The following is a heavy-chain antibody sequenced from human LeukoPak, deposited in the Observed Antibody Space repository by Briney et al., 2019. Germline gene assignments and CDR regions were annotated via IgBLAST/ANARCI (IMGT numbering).Heavy chain of an antibody. CDR3: ARSSGSSGLDAFDI. CDR1: GFTFNDYG. CDR2: INWNGGST. D-gene: IGHD1-26*01. V-gene: IGHV3-20*04. J-gene: IGHJ3*02. Sequence: TGGSLRLSCAASGFTFNDYGMSWVRQAPGKGLEWVSGINWNGGSTGYADSVKGRFTISRDNAKNSLYLQMNRLRAEDTALYYCARSSGSSGLDAFDIWGQGTMVTVSS.